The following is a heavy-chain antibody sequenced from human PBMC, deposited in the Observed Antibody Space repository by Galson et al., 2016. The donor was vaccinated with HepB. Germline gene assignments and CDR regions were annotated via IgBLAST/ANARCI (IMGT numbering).Heavy chain of an antibody. CDR2: IHPGESAI. D-gene: IGHD2-21*01. Sequence: QSGAEVKKPGESLNISCKTSGFRFTSYYIAWVRQVPGKGLEWVGIIHPGESAIRYNPSFRSHITFSVDKSTDTAYLQWTSLKASDTAVYYWARRLRGAWSPWCHPWGQGTLVTVSS. J-gene: IGHJ5*02. CDR1: GFRFTSYY. V-gene: IGHV5-51*01. CDR3: ARRLRGAWSPWCHP.